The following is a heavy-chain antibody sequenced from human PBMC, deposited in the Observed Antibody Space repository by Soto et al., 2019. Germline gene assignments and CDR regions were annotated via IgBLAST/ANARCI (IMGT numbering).Heavy chain of an antibody. CDR3: AREKSYGDSSDY. D-gene: IGHD4-17*01. CDR1: GFTFSTYW. CDR2: MNQDASEK. J-gene: IGHJ4*02. Sequence: PGGSLRLSCTASGFTFSTYWMSWVSQAPGKGLEWVANMNQDASEKYYVDSVKGRFTISKDNAKNSLYLQMNSLRAEDTAVYYCAREKSYGDSSDYWGQGTLATVSS. V-gene: IGHV3-7*01.